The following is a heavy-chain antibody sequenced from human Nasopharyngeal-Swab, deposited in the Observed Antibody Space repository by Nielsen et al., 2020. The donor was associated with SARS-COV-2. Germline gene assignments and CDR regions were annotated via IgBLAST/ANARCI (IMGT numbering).Heavy chain of an antibody. CDR1: GGSISSYY. V-gene: IGHV4-59*01. J-gene: IGHJ6*03. CDR3: ARDKGGMATLDYYYYYYMDV. Sequence: SEPLSLTCPVSGGSISSYYWSWIRQPPGKGLEWIGYIYYSGSTNYNPSLKSRVTISVDTSKNQFSLKLSSVTAADTAVYYCARDKGGMATLDYYYYYYMDVWGKGTTVTVSS. CDR2: IYYSGST. D-gene: IGHD5-24*01.